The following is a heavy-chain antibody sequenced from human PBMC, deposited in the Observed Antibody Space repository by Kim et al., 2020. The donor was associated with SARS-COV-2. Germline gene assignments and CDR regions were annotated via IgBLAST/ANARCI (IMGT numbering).Heavy chain of an antibody. D-gene: IGHD6-19*01. CDR1: GYTLTELS. CDR3: ATAPPLAAVAGSYHFDY. CDR2: FDPEDGET. V-gene: IGHV1-24*01. Sequence: ASVKVSCKVSGYTLTELSMHWVRQAPGKGLEWMGGFDPEDGETIYAQKFQGRVTMTEDTSTDTAYMELSSLRSEDTAVYYCATAPPLAAVAGSYHFDYWGQGTLVTVSS. J-gene: IGHJ4*02.